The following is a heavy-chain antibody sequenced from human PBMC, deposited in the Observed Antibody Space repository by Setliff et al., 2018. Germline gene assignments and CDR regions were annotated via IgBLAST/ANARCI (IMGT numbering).Heavy chain of an antibody. Sequence: PSETLSLTCTVSGYPISSGHYWGWIRQPPGKGLEWIGSISHSGSTYYNPSLRSRVTISLDTSKNQFSPKLSSLRSEDTAVYYCARVESRYSSSWYFFDYWGQGTLVTVSS. D-gene: IGHD6-13*01. CDR2: ISHSGST. J-gene: IGHJ4*02. CDR1: GYPISSGHY. CDR3: ARVESRYSSSWYFFDY. V-gene: IGHV4-38-2*02.